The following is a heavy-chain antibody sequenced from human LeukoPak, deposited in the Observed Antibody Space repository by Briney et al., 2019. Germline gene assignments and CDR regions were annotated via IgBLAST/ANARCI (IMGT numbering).Heavy chain of an antibody. Sequence: ASVTVSFMSSGYTFTYYYMHWVRQAPGEGREGMGWINPNNSDTIYAQKFQGRVTMTRDTSLSTGYMELSSLRSDDTAVYYCARQVGGSFDYWGQGTLVTVSS. J-gene: IGHJ4*02. CDR3: ARQVGGSFDY. CDR1: GYTFTYYY. V-gene: IGHV1-2*02. D-gene: IGHD3-10*01. CDR2: INPNNSDT.